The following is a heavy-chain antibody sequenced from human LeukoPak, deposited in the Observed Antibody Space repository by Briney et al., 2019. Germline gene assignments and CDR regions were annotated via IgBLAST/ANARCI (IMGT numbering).Heavy chain of an antibody. CDR1: GGSISSYY. J-gene: IGHJ6*04. D-gene: IGHD3-3*01. CDR2: IYTRGST. CDR3: ARDGRVTIFGVVLPVGMDV. Sequence: PSETLSLTCTVSGGSISSYYWSWIRQPAGKGLEWIGRIYTRGSTNYNPSLKGRVTMSVDTSKNQFSLKLSSVTAADTAVYYCARDGRVTIFGVVLPVGMDVWGKGTTVTVSS. V-gene: IGHV4-4*07.